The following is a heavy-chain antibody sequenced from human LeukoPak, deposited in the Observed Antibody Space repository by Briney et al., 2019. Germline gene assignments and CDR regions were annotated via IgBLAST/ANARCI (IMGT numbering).Heavy chain of an antibody. D-gene: IGHD3-22*01. CDR2: ISWNSGSI. J-gene: IGHJ4*02. V-gene: IGHV3-9*03. CDR3: AKADSSGYWVFDY. Sequence: GRSLRLSCAASGFTFDDYAMHWVRQAPGKGLEWVSGISWNSGSIGYADSVKGRFTISRDNAKNSLYLQMNSLRAEDMALYYCAKADSSGYWVFDYWGQGTLVTVPS. CDR1: GFTFDDYA.